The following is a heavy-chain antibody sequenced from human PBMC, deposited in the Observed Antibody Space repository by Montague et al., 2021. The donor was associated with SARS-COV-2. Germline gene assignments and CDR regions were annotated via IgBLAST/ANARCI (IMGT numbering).Heavy chain of an antibody. J-gene: IGHJ3*02. CDR1: GFSLSTSGVG. Sequence: PALVKPTQTLTLTCTFSGFSLSTSGVGVGWIRQPPGKALEWLALVYWDDDKRYSPSLKSRLTITKDTSKNQVVLTMTNMDPVDTATYYCAHRRGLLLSDAFDIWGQGKMVTVSS. V-gene: IGHV2-5*02. CDR3: AHRRGLLLSDAFDI. D-gene: IGHD1-26*01. CDR2: VYWDDDK.